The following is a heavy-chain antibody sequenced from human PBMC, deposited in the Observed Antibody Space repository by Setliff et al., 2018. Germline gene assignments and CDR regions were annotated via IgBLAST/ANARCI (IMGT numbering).Heavy chain of an antibody. Sequence: SETLSLTCAVYGESFDNPYWTWIRQPPGERLEWIGEINHRGFTDYKPSLKSRLTMSVDTSRNQFSLNLGSVTAADTGVYYCARGRIAERPEAIDYWGQGTPVTVSS. D-gene: IGHD6-6*01. CDR1: GESFDNPY. CDR2: INHRGFT. CDR3: ARGRIAERPEAIDY. J-gene: IGHJ4*02. V-gene: IGHV4-34*01.